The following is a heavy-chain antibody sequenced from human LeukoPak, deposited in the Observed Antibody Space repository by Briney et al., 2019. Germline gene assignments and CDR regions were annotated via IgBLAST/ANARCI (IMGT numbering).Heavy chain of an antibody. D-gene: IGHD3-22*01. J-gene: IGHJ3*02. V-gene: IGHV4-30-2*01. CDR3: ARGYYDLYDAFDI. Sequence: SETLSLTCAVSGGSISSGGYSWSWIRQPPGKGLEWIGYIYHSGSTYYNPSLKSRVTISVDRSKNQYSLKLSSVTAADTAVYYWARGYYDLYDAFDIWGQGTMVTVSS. CDR2: IYHSGST. CDR1: GGSISSGGYS.